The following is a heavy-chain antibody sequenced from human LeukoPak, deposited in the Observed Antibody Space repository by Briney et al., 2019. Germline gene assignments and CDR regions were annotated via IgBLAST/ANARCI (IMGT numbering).Heavy chain of an antibody. CDR1: GGSISSYY. V-gene: IGHV4-59*01. Sequence: SETLSLTCTVSGGSISSYYWSWIRQPPGKGLEWIGYIYYSGSTNYNPSLKSRVTISVDTSKNQFSLKLSSVTAADTAVYYCARLTYYDYVWGSYRYPHYYYYMDVWGKGTTVTVSS. J-gene: IGHJ6*03. D-gene: IGHD3-16*02. CDR2: IYYSGST. CDR3: ARLTYYDYVWGSYRYPHYYYYMDV.